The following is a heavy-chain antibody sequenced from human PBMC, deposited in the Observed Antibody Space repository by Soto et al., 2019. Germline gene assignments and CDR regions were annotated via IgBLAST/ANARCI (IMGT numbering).Heavy chain of an antibody. Sequence: GASVKVSCKASGYNFISYGISWVRQAPGQGLEWMGWISTYKGNRNHAQKLQGRVTMTTDTSMSTAYMELRSLRSDDTAVYYCAREETSGGFYYYYGMDVWGQGTTVTVSS. J-gene: IGHJ6*02. D-gene: IGHD5-12*01. CDR1: GYNFISYG. CDR3: AREETSGGFYYYYGMDV. CDR2: ISTYKGNR. V-gene: IGHV1-18*01.